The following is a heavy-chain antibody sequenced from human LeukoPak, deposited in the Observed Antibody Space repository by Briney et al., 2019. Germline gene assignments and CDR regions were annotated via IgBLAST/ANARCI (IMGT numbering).Heavy chain of an antibody. Sequence: GRSLRLSCAASGFTFSSYGMHWVRLAPGKGLEWLAVISYDETNKHYADSARGRFTISRDNSKSTLYLQMSSLRAEDTAVYYCAKEGDLSKGDLMGVWGQGTTVTVSS. CDR1: GFTFSSYG. J-gene: IGHJ6*02. V-gene: IGHV3-30*18. CDR2: ISYDETNK. CDR3: AKEGDLSKGDLMGV. D-gene: IGHD2-21*01.